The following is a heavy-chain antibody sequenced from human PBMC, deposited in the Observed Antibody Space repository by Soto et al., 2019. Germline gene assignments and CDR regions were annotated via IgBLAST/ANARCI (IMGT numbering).Heavy chain of an antibody. Sequence: SETLSLTCTFSGFSISGYYWSWIRQPPGKGLEWIGYMYNTGSTVYNPSFKSRVTISIMSNNQFSLKLSSVTAADTAVYYCARVSGSYYYGMDVWGQGTTVTVSS. CDR2: MYNTGST. D-gene: IGHD1-26*01. CDR3: ARVSGSYYYGMDV. CDR1: GFSISGYY. J-gene: IGHJ6*02. V-gene: IGHV4-59*12.